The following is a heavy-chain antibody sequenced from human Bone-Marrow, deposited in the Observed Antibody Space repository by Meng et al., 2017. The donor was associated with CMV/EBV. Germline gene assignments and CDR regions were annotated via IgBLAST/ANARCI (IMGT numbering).Heavy chain of an antibody. V-gene: IGHV2-70D*14. CDR3: ARTPSSSSENWFDP. J-gene: IGHJ5*02. CDR1: GFSLSTSGMR. CDR2: IDWDDDK. D-gene: IGHD6-6*01. Sequence: SGPTLVKPTQTLTLICTFSGFSLSTSGMRVSWIRQPPGKALEWLARIDWDDDKFYSTSLKTRLTISKDTSKNQVVLTMTNMDPVDTATYYCARTPSSSSENWFDPWGQGTLVTVSS.